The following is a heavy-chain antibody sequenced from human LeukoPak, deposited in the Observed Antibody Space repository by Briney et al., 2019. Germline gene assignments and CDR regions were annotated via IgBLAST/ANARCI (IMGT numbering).Heavy chain of an antibody. CDR2: IFPLFTTP. V-gene: IGHV1-69*06. CDR3: ARGSPYYGDFDF. J-gene: IGHJ4*02. D-gene: IGHD4-17*01. CDR1: GGTFNTHV. Sequence: ASVKVSCKPSGGTFNTHVINWVRQAPGQGLEGMGGIFPLFTTPNYAQSFQGRVTITADKFTNTSYMELSSLRSEDTAVYYCARGSPYYGDFDFWGQGSLVTVSS.